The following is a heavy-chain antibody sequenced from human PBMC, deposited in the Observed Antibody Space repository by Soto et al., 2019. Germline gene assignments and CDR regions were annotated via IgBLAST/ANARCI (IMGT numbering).Heavy chain of an antibody. V-gene: IGHV4-30-4*01. D-gene: IGHD2-15*01. J-gene: IGHJ3*02. Sequence: SETLSLTYTVSGGSISSGDYYWSWIRQPPGKGLEWIGYIYYSGSTYYNPSLKSRVTISVDTSKNQFSLKLSSVTAADTAVYYCARGDRADAFDIWGQGTMVTVSS. CDR1: GGSISSGDYY. CDR2: IYYSGST. CDR3: ARGDRADAFDI.